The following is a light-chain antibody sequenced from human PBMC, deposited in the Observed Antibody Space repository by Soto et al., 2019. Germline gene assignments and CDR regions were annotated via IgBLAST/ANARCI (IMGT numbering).Light chain of an antibody. CDR1: ETISSN. CDR3: QHFKNSPPTVT. J-gene: IGKJ3*01. CDR2: GAS. Sequence: EIMMTQSPATLSVSPGERVTLSCRATETISSNLAWYQQRPGQAPRLLIYGASIRATGVPARFSGSGSGSEFTHTISSLQSDDFGIYYCQHFKNSPPTVTFGPGTKVDLK. V-gene: IGKV3D-15*01.